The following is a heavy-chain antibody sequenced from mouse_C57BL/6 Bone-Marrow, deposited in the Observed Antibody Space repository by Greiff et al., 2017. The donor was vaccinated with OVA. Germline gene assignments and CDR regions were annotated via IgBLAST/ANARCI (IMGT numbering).Heavy chain of an antibody. Sequence: QVQLQQPGTELVKPGASVKLSCKASGYTFTSYWMHWVKQRPGQGLEWIGNIIPSNGGTNYNEKFKSKATLTVDTSSSTAYMQLSSLTSEDSAVYYCARSPLTSVVARLDYWGQGTTLTVSS. CDR1: GYTFTSYW. J-gene: IGHJ2*01. D-gene: IGHD1-1*01. CDR3: ARSPLTSVVARLDY. CDR2: IIPSNGGT. V-gene: IGHV1-53*01.